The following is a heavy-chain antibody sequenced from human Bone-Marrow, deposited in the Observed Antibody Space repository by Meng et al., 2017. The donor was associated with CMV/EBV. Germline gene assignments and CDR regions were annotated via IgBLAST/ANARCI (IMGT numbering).Heavy chain of an antibody. Sequence: GGSLRLSCAASGFTFSSYAMSWVRQAPGKGLEWVSAISGSGGSTYYADSVKGRFTISRDNSKNTLYLQMNSLRAEDTAVYYCARAGFSSSSGRVMSYYYYGMDVWGQGTTVTVSS. J-gene: IGHJ6*02. CDR1: GFTFSSYA. CDR2: ISGSGGST. CDR3: ARAGFSSSSGRVMSYYYYGMDV. V-gene: IGHV3-23*01. D-gene: IGHD6-6*01.